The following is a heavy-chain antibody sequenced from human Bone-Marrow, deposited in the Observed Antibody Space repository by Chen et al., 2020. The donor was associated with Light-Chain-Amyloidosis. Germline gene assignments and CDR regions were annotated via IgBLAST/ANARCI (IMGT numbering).Heavy chain of an antibody. V-gene: IGHV3-53*02. CDR1: GFSVSRSY. D-gene: IGHD5-18*01. J-gene: IGHJ4*02. CDR3: ATEGRDPGYGYGYLNY. Sequence: EVHLVETGGALIQPGGSLRLSCAASGFSVSRSYMSWVRQAPGKGLEWVSLIYSGGSTYYADFVKGRFTISRDSSKNTVYLQMNSLRAEDTALYYCATEGRDPGYGYGYLNYWGQGTLVTVSS. CDR2: IYSGGST.